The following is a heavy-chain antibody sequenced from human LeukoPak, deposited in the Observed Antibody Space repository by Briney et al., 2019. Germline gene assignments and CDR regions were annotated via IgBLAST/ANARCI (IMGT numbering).Heavy chain of an antibody. V-gene: IGHV3-23*01. D-gene: IGHD5-24*01. CDR1: GITFSNSA. Sequence: GGSLRLSCVPSGITFSNSALSWVRQAPGKGLEWVSTITKSGGQTYYADSVRGLFTISRDNSKNTLYLQMNSLRAEDTAVYHCVKSAGKDGYRDVFDIWGQGTVVTVSS. CDR3: VKSAGKDGYRDVFDI. CDR2: ITKSGGQT. J-gene: IGHJ3*02.